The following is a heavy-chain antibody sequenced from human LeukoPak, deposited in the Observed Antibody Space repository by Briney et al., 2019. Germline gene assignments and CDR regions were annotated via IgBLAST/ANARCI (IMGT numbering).Heavy chain of an antibody. J-gene: IGHJ3*02. Sequence: GGSLRLSCAASGFTFSSYAMHWVRQAPGKGLEWVAVISYDGSNKYYADSVKGRFTISRDNSKNTLYLQMNSLRAEDTAVYYCARVRGYIYRDAFDMWGQGTMVTVSS. CDR1: GFTFSSYA. CDR3: ARVRGYIYRDAFDM. V-gene: IGHV3-30-3*01. D-gene: IGHD5-18*01. CDR2: ISYDGSNK.